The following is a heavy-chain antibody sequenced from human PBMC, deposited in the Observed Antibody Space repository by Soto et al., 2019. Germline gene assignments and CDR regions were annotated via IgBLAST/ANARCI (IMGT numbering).Heavy chain of an antibody. CDR3: VSDRGYGHASVPYS. CDR1: GFAFSSYG. CDR2: ISYDGSLQ. D-gene: IGHD5-18*01. J-gene: IGHJ4*02. Sequence: QAQLVESGGGVXQXXXXLRLSCAASGFAFSSYGMHWVRQAPGTGLEWVAVISYDGSLQHYADSVKGRFTISRDNSKNMVLLQMSSLRAEETAVYYCVSDRGYGHASVPYSWGQGTLVSVSS. V-gene: IGHV3-30*03.